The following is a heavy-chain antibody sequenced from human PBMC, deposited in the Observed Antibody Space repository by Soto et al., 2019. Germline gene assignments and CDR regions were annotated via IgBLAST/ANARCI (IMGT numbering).Heavy chain of an antibody. CDR2: ISGSGGST. J-gene: IGHJ4*02. V-gene: IGHV3-23*01. Sequence: EVQLLESGGGLVQPGGSLRLSCAASGFTFSSYAMSWVRQAPGKGLEWVSAISGSGGSTYYADSVKGRFTISRDNSKNTLHLQMNSLRAEDTAVYYCANNQDNSGYDSGLDYWGQGTLVTVSS. D-gene: IGHD5-12*01. CDR3: ANNQDNSGYDSGLDY. CDR1: GFTFSSYA.